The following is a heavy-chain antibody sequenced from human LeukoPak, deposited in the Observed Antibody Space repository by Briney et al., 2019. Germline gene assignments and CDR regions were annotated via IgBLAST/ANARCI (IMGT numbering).Heavy chain of an antibody. J-gene: IGHJ4*02. CDR2: IYYSGST. Sequence: SETLSLTCTVSGGSISSYYWSWIRQPPGKGLEWIGYIYYSGSTSYNPSLKSRVTISVDTSKNQFSLKLSSVTAADTAVYYCARGTYDIVATSFDYWGQGTLVTVSS. CDR1: GGSISSYY. CDR3: ARGTYDIVATSFDY. D-gene: IGHD5-12*01. V-gene: IGHV4-59*01.